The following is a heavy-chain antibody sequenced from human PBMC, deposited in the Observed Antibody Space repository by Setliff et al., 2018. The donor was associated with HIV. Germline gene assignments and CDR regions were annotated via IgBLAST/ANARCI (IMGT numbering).Heavy chain of an antibody. CDR2: IYYSGST. Sequence: SETLSLTCTVSGGSISSYYWSWIRQPPGKGLEWIGYIYYSGSTNYNPSLKSRVTISVDTSKNQISLKLRSVTAADTAVYYCAKTTPSSIRSPYYYYMDVWGKGTTVTVSS. J-gene: IGHJ6*03. V-gene: IGHV4-59*08. CDR1: GGSISSYY. CDR3: AKTTPSSIRSPYYYYMDV. D-gene: IGHD6-13*01.